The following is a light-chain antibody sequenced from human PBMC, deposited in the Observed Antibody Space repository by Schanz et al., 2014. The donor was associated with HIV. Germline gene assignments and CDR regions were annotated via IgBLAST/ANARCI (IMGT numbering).Light chain of an antibody. J-gene: IGLJ3*02. Sequence: QSVLTQPPSASGTPGQRVTISCSGTNANIGSNTVNWSRQFPGTAPKQLIYNNDQRPSGVPDRFSGSKSGTSASLAISGLQSDDEADYYCSSWDDSLNGWVFGGGTKLTVL. CDR3: SSWDDSLNGWV. CDR2: NND. CDR1: NANIGSNT. V-gene: IGLV1-44*01.